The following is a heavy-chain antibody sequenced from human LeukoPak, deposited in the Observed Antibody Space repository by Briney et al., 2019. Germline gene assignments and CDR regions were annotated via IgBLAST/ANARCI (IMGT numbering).Heavy chain of an antibody. V-gene: IGHV3-23*01. D-gene: IGHD3-16*01. J-gene: IGHJ4*02. CDR2: ISGSTGSGGNT. Sequence: GGSLRLSCAASGFNFRNYVVSWVRQAPGKGLEWVSTISGSTGSGGNTYYADSVKGRFTISRDNFKNILYLHMSSLTPEDTALYYCARDPRGGPPDYFDYWGQGTLVSVST. CDR1: GFNFRNYV. CDR3: ARDPRGGPPDYFDY.